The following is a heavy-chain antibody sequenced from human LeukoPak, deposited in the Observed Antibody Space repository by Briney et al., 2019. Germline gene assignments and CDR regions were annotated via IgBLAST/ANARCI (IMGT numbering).Heavy chain of an antibody. CDR1: GGSISSDY. V-gene: IGHV4-59*01. CDR3: ARGNNNDHLALFDP. Sequence: PSATMSLTCSASGGSISSDYWSWIRKPPRKGLEWIGNIYYSGSTNYNPSLKSRVTISVDTSKNQFSLKLSTVTAADTAVYYFARGNNNDHLALFDPWGQGTLVTVSS. J-gene: IGHJ5*02. D-gene: IGHD2-8*01. CDR2: IYYSGST.